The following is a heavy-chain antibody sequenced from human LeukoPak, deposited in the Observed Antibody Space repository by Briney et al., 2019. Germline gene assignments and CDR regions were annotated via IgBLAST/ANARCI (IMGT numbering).Heavy chain of an antibody. CDR3: ARDPVLDEYGGNSPY. J-gene: IGHJ4*02. CDR1: GFTFSSYW. D-gene: IGHD4-23*01. V-gene: IGHV3-74*01. Sequence: GGSLRLSCAASGFTFSSYWMHWVRQAPGKGLVWVSRINTDGSSTTYADSVKGRFTISRDNAKNTLYLQTNSLTAEDTAVYYCARDPVLDEYGGNSPYWGQGTLVTVSS. CDR2: INTDGSST.